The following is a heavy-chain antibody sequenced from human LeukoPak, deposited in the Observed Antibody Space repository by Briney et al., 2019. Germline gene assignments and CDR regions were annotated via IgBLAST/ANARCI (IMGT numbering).Heavy chain of an antibody. CDR3: ARESETGTSGDYYNSMDL. V-gene: IGHV4-4*07. CDR1: GGSISPYY. CDR2: IYTSGNT. J-gene: IGHJ6*04. Sequence: PSETLSLTCTVSGGSISPYYWSWPRQPAGKGLEWIGRIYTSGNTNYSPSLKSRVTMSVDTSKTQFSLKLSSVTAADRAVYYCARESETGTSGDYYNSMDLWGKGTTVTVSS. D-gene: IGHD1-1*01.